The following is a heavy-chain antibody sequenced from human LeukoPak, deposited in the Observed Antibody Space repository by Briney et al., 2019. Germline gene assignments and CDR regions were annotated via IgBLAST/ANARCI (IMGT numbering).Heavy chain of an antibody. J-gene: IGHJ6*03. Sequence: GGSLRLSCAASGFTFSGSAMHWVRQASGKGLEWVGRIRNKNYNYATAYAASVKGRFTISRDDSKNTAYLQMNSLRAEDTAVYYCAKSPDFWSGYYYYMDVWGKGTTVTVSS. CDR1: GFTFSGSA. D-gene: IGHD3-3*01. V-gene: IGHV3-73*01. CDR2: IRNKNYNYAT. CDR3: AKSPDFWSGYYYYMDV.